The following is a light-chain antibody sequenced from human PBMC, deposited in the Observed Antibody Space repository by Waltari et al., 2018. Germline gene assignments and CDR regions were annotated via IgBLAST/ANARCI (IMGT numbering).Light chain of an antibody. J-gene: IGLJ2*01. V-gene: IGLV2-23*02. CDR3: CSYAGSSTLDVV. Sequence: QSALTQPASVSGSPGQSITIPCTGTSSDIGSHNIVSWYQQHPVKAPKLMIYEVSTRPSGVSNRFSGSKSGNRASLTISGLQAEDEADYYCCSYAGSSTLDVVFGGGTKLTVL. CDR2: EVS. CDR1: SSDIGSHNI.